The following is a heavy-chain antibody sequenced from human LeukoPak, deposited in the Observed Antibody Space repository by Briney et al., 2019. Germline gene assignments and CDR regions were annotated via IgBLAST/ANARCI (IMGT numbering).Heavy chain of an antibody. CDR3: AREASGGTVTTMDV. CDR1: GFTFSDYY. J-gene: IGHJ6*03. D-gene: IGHD4-17*01. V-gene: IGHV3-11*04. Sequence: PGGSLRLSCAASGFTFSDYYMSWIRQAPGEGREWVLYISSSGSTIYYADSVKGRFTISRDNAKSSLYLQMNSLRAEDTAVYYCAREASGGTVTTMDVWGKGTTVTVSS. CDR2: ISSSGSTI.